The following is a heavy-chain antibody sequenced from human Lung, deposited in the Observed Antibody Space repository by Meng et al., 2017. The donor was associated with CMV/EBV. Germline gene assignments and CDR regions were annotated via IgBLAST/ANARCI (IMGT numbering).Heavy chain of an antibody. CDR2: INPYSGAT. J-gene: IGHJ5*02. CDR3: ASSTSGVVIGILRRYNWFDP. CDR1: GYSFTGYY. V-gene: IGHV1-2*02. Sequence: SVKVSCKSSGYSFTGYYLHWVRQAPGQGLEWMGWINPYSGATKYAEKFQGRVTMTRNTSISTAYMELNTLRSDDTAVYYCASSTSGVVIGILRRYNWFDPWGQGTLVTVSS. D-gene: IGHD2-21*01.